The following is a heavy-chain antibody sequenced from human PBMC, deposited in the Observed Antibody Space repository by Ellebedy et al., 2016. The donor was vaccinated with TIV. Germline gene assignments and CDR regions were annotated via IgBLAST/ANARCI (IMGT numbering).Heavy chain of an antibody. CDR1: GFTFSDYE. Sequence: GESLKISCAASGFTFSDYEMNWVRQAPGRGLEWISYISSSGGTIYYADSVKGRFTISRDNAKNSLYLQMNSLRAEDTAVYYCARDQILSSGWYRDAFDIWGLGTMVTVSS. CDR2: ISSSGGTI. CDR3: ARDQILSSGWYRDAFDI. D-gene: IGHD6-19*01. J-gene: IGHJ3*02. V-gene: IGHV3-48*03.